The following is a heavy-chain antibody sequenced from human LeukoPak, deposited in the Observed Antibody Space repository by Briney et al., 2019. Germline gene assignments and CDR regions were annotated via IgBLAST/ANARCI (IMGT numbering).Heavy chain of an antibody. CDR2: IFYSGST. Sequence: SETLSLTCTVSGGSISTSSYYWGWVRQPPGKGLEWIGNIFYSGSTYYSPSLKSRVTISLDTSRNQFSLKLSSVTAADTAVYYCAGSDSSGYYWDDAFDIWGQGTMVTVSS. J-gene: IGHJ3*02. CDR1: GGSISTSSYY. D-gene: IGHD3-22*01. CDR3: AGSDSSGYYWDDAFDI. V-gene: IGHV4-39*01.